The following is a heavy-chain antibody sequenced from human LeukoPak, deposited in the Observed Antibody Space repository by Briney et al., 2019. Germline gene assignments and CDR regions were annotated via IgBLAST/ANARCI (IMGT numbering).Heavy chain of an antibody. CDR2: IYHSGST. J-gene: IGHJ4*02. CDR3: ARDRTGNYDFWSGQSSPFDY. Sequence: PSETLSLTXTVSGYSISSGYYWGWIRPPPGKGLEWIGSIYHSGSTYYNPSLKSRVTISVDTSKNQFSLKLSSVTAADTAVYYCARDRTGNYDFWSGQSSPFDYWGQGTLVTVSS. V-gene: IGHV4-38-2*02. CDR1: GYSISSGYY. D-gene: IGHD3-3*01.